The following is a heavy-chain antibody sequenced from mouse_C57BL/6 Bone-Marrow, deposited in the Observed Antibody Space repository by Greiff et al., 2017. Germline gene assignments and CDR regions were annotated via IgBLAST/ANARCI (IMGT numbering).Heavy chain of an antibody. D-gene: IGHD2-4*01. CDR1: GFTFSSYG. CDR3: AIYYDYDRFAY. J-gene: IGHJ3*01. V-gene: IGHV5-6*01. Sequence: EVKLVESGGDLVKPGGSLKLSCAASGFTFSSYGMSWVRQTPDKRLEWVATISSGGSYTYYPDSVKGRFTISRDNAKNTLYLQMSSLKSEDTAMYYCAIYYDYDRFAYWGQGTLGTVSA. CDR2: ISSGGSYT.